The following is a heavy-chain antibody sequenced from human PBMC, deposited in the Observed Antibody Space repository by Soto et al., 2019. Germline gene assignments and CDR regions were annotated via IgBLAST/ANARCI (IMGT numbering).Heavy chain of an antibody. CDR2: IYYSGST. Sequence: QVQLQESGPGLVKPSQTLSLTCTVSGGSISSGDYYWSWIRQPPGKGLEWNGYIYYSGSTYYNPPVRSRVTLSGDTSQNQFSLKLSSVTAADTAVYYCARARGARYFDYWGQGTLVTVSS. CDR3: ARARGARYFDY. D-gene: IGHD2-15*01. V-gene: IGHV4-30-4*01. J-gene: IGHJ4*02. CDR1: GGSISSGDYY.